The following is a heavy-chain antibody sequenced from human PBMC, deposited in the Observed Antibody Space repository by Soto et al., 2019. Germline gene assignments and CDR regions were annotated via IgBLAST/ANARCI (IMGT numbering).Heavy chain of an antibody. CDR3: ARWRHDYGDQNWFDP. J-gene: IGHJ5*02. Sequence: VQLQESGPGLVKASETLSLTCTVSGGSVSSGGYYWSWIRQPPGKGLEWIGFIYYNGSTNFNPSLKSRVTISVDTSKNQCSLKLRSVTAADTAFYYCARWRHDYGDQNWFDPWGPGTQVTVSS. D-gene: IGHD4-17*01. CDR1: GGSVSSGGYY. CDR2: IYYNGST. V-gene: IGHV4-61*08.